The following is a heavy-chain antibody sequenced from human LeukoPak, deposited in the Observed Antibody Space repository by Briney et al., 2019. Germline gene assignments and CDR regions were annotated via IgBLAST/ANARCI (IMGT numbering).Heavy chain of an antibody. CDR1: GYSISNGYY. CDR3: ARELLSGDPSIGN. Sequence: SETLCLTCTVSGYSISNGYYWGWIRQPPGKGLEWIGNIYHSGSTYYNPSLKSRVTISVDTSKNQFSLKLSSVTAADTAVYYCARELLSGDPSIGNWGQGTLVTVSS. J-gene: IGHJ4*02. D-gene: IGHD7-27*01. V-gene: IGHV4-38-2*02. CDR2: IYHSGST.